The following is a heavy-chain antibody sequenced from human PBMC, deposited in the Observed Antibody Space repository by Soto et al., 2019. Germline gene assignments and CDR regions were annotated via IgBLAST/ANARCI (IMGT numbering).Heavy chain of an antibody. Sequence: QLHLQESGAGLVKPSQTLSLICAVSGGSITSGGLSWSWIRQTPGKGLEWMGFIYQSGVTSYNPAFKSRVTISLDTSEYHLSLKLRSVTAADTAVYYCAGMPYISGIRFDPWGQGTLVTVSS. V-gene: IGHV4-30-2*01. CDR3: AGMPYISGIRFDP. CDR2: IYQSGVT. D-gene: IGHD6-19*01. J-gene: IGHJ5*02. CDR1: GGSITSGGLS.